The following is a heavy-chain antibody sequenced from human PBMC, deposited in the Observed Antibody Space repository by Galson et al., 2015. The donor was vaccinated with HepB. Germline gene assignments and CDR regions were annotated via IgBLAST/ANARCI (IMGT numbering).Heavy chain of an antibody. Sequence: SLRLSCAASGFTFSSYAMHWVRQAPGKGLEWVAVISYDGSNKYYADSVKGRFTISRDNSKNTLYLQMNSLRAEDTAVYYCARNRVAVTGGYYFDYWLKGTLCTVSS. J-gene: IGHJ4*02. CDR2: ISYDGSNK. CDR3: ARNRVAVTGGYYFDY. D-gene: IGHD6-19*01. CDR1: GFTFSSYA. V-gene: IGHV3-30*04.